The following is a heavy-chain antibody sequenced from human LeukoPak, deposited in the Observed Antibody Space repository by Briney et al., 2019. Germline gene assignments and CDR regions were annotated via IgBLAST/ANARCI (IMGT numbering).Heavy chain of an antibody. Sequence: GGSLRLSCAASGFTFSSHGMNWVRQAPGKGLEWVSGISGSGDTTYYADCVKGRFTISRDNSKNTLYLQMNSLRVEDTAVFYCAKDDAWLQYNYWGQGTLVTVSS. CDR3: AKDDAWLQYNY. V-gene: IGHV3-23*01. CDR2: ISGSGDTT. CDR1: GFTFSSHG. J-gene: IGHJ4*02. D-gene: IGHD5-24*01.